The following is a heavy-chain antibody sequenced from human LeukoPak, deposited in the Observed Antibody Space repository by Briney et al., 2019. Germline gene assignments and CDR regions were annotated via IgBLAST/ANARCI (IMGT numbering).Heavy chain of an antibody. CDR1: GFTFSTYS. CDR3: ATDRGIAAETGDAEYFQH. J-gene: IGHJ1*01. CDR2: ISDSSGTM. Sequence: GGSLRLSCAASGFTFSTYSMNWVRQAPGKGLEWVSFISDSSGTMYYADSVKGRFTISRDNAKNSLYLQMNSLRAEDTAVYYCATDRGIAAETGDAEYFQHWGQGTLVTVSS. D-gene: IGHD6-13*01. V-gene: IGHV3-48*01.